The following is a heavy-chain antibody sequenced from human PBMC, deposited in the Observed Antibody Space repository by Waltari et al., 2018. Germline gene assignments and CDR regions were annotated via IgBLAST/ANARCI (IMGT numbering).Heavy chain of an antibody. V-gene: IGHV3-30*18. CDR2: ISYDGSNK. Sequence: QVQLVESGGGVVQPGRSLRLSCAASGFTFSSYGMPWVRQAPGKGLEWVAVISYDGSNKYYADSVKGRFTISRDNSKNTLYLQMNSLRAEDTAVYYCAKDAGDYWGQGTLVTVSS. CDR3: AKDAGDY. CDR1: GFTFSSYG. J-gene: IGHJ4*02.